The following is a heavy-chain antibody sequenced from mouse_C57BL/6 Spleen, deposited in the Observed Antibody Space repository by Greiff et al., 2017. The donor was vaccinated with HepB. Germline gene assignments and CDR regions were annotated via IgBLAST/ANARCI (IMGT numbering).Heavy chain of an antibody. J-gene: IGHJ2*01. Sequence: QVQLQQPGAELVMPGASVKLSCKASGYTFTSYWMHWVKQRPGQGLEWIGEIDPSDSYTNYNQKFKGKSTLTVDKSSSTAYMQLSSLTSEDSAVYHCARGDHFDYWGQGTTLTVSS. CDR1: GYTFTSYW. D-gene: IGHD3-3*01. CDR3: ARGDHFDY. CDR2: IDPSDSYT. V-gene: IGHV1-69*01.